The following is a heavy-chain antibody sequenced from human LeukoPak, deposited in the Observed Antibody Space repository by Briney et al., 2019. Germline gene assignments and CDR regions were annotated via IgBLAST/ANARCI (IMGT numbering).Heavy chain of an antibody. J-gene: IGHJ4*02. Sequence: SETLSLTCTVSGGSISSYYWSWIRQPPGKGLEWIGYIYYSGSTNYNPSLKSRVTISVDTSENQFSLKLSSVTAADTAVYYCARSAVAGNDYWGQGTLVTVSS. CDR3: ARSAVAGNDY. V-gene: IGHV4-59*01. CDR2: IYYSGST. D-gene: IGHD6-19*01. CDR1: GGSISSYY.